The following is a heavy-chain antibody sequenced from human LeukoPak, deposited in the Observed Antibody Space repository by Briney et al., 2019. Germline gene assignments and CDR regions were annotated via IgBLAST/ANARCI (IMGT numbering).Heavy chain of an antibody. J-gene: IGHJ4*02. D-gene: IGHD3-22*01. CDR2: ISTSSSYI. V-gene: IGHV3-21*01. CDR1: GFTVSSNY. Sequence: GGSLRLSCAASGFTVSSNYMSWVRQAPGKGLEWVSSISTSSSYIYYADSVKGRFIISRDNAKNSLYLQMNSLRAEDTAVYYCARGDSSGYKPKGPFDYWGQGTLATVSS. CDR3: ARGDSSGYKPKGPFDY.